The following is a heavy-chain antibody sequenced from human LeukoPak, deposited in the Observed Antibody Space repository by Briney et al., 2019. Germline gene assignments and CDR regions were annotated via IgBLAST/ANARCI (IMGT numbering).Heavy chain of an antibody. J-gene: IGHJ4*02. CDR2: IWYDGSNK. V-gene: IGHV3-33*01. Sequence: GGSLRLSCAASGFTSSSYGMHWVRQAPGKGLEWVAVIWYDGSNKYYADSVKGRFTISRDNSKNTLYLQMNSLRAEDTAVYYCARDSGSGWYNYFDYWGQGTLVTVSS. D-gene: IGHD6-19*01. CDR1: GFTSSSYG. CDR3: ARDSGSGWYNYFDY.